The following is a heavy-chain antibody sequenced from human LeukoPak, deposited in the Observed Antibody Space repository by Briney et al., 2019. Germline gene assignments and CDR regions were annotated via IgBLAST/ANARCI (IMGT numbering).Heavy chain of an antibody. D-gene: IGHD1-14*01. Sequence: SETLSLTCTVSGGSISGYYWSWIRQSPGKGLEWIAYIYYSGSTNYNPSLKSRVTISVDTSKNQFSLKLSSVTAADAAVYYCARHLTGTRSLDYWGQGTLVTVPS. CDR2: IYYSGST. CDR3: ARHLTGTRSLDY. V-gene: IGHV4-59*08. J-gene: IGHJ4*02. CDR1: GGSISGYY.